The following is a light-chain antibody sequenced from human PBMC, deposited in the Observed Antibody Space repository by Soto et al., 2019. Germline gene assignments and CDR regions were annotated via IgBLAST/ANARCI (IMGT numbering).Light chain of an antibody. J-gene: IGKJ1*01. V-gene: IGKV2-28*01. CDR1: QSLLHSNGYNY. Sequence: DIVMTQSPLSLPVIPGEPASISCRSSQSLLHSNGYNYLDWYLQKPGQSPQLLIYLGSNRASGVPDRFSGSGSGTDFTLKISRVEAEDVGVYYCMQALQIPWTFGQGTKV. CDR3: MQALQIPWT. CDR2: LGS.